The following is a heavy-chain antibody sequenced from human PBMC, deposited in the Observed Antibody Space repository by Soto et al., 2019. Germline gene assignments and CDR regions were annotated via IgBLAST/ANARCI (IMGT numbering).Heavy chain of an antibody. CDR1: GDSISSYF. J-gene: IGHJ4*01. CDR3: ARDTGGYYLDS. Sequence: TCTIYGDSISSYFWSWIRQPPGKGLEWIGYIHYSGTTVYSPSLKSRVTMSIDTSENQFTLNLTSVTAADTAVYFCARDTGGYYLDSWGQGSLVTVSS. D-gene: IGHD7-27*01. V-gene: IGHV4-59*01. CDR2: IHYSGTT.